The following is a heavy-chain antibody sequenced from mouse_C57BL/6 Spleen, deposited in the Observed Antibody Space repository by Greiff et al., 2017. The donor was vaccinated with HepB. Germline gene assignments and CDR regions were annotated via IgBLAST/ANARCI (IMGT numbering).Heavy chain of an antibody. D-gene: IGHD3-2*02. CDR1: GYAFTNYL. CDR3: ARSGGSGYFAWFAY. J-gene: IGHJ3*01. CDR2: INPGSGGT. V-gene: IGHV1-54*01. Sequence: QVQLQQSGAELVRPGTSVKVSCKASGYAFTNYLIEWVKQRPGQGLEWIGVINPGSGGTNYNEKFKGKATLTADKSSSTAYMQLSSLTSEDSAVYFGARSGGSGYFAWFAYWGQGTLVTVSA.